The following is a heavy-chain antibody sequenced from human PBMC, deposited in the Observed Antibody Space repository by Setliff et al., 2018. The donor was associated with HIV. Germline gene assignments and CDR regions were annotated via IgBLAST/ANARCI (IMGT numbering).Heavy chain of an antibody. CDR1: GGSINSDSYY. Sequence: SETLSLTCTVFGGSINSDSYYWTWIRQPAGKGLEWIGHIHTSGSTNYNPSPKSRVTISIDTSKNQFSLKLRSATATDTALYYCARVSSSYYFLGAFDSWGQGTLVTVPS. CDR3: ARVSSSYYFLGAFDS. D-gene: IGHD6-13*01. CDR2: IHTSGST. J-gene: IGHJ4*02. V-gene: IGHV4-61*09.